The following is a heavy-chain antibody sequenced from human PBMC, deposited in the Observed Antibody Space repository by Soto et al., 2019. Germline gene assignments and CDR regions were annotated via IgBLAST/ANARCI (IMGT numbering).Heavy chain of an antibody. CDR3: ARADYYYDSSGSTYPYGMDV. J-gene: IGHJ6*02. D-gene: IGHD3-22*01. CDR2: ISAYNGNT. CDR1: GYTFTSYG. V-gene: IGHV1-18*01. Sequence: ASVKVSCKASGYTFTSYGISWVRQAPGQGLEWMGWISAYNGNTNYAQKLQGRVTMTTDTSTSTAYMELRSLRSDDTAVYYCARADYYYDSSGSTYPYGMDVWGQGTTVTV.